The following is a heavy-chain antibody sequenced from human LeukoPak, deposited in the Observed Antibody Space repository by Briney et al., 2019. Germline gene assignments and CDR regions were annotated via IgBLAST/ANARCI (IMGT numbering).Heavy chain of an antibody. D-gene: IGHD6-13*01. J-gene: IGHJ4*02. V-gene: IGHV3-21*01. CDR2: ISSSSSYI. CDR3: AREVYSSSWPYYFDY. CDR1: GFTLSTYS. Sequence: GGSLRLSCAASGFTLSTYSMNWVRQAPGKGLEWVSSISSSSSYIYYADSVKGRFTISRDNAKNSLYLQMNSLRAEDTAVYYCAREVYSSSWPYYFDYWGQGTLVTVSS.